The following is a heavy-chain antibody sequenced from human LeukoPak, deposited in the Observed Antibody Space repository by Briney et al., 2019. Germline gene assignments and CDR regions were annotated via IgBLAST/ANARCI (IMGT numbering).Heavy chain of an antibody. CDR1: GYTFTSYG. CDR3: HADCSGGSCYSVDY. J-gene: IGHJ4*02. D-gene: IGHD2-15*01. CDR2: IIPIFGTA. Sequence: SVKVSCKASGYTFTSYGISWVRQAPGQGLEWMGGIIPIFGTANYAQKFQGRVTITADESTSTAYMELSSLRSEDTAVYYCHADCSGGSCYSVDYWGQGTLVTVSS. V-gene: IGHV1-69*13.